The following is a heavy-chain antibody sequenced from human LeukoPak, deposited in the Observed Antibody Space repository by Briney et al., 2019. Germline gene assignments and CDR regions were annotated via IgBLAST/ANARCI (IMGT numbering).Heavy chain of an antibody. CDR3: PKAAKWGAFDI. CDR2: ISYDGSNK. J-gene: IGHJ3*02. CDR1: GFTFSSYG. V-gene: IGHV3-30*18. Sequence: GGSLRLSCAASGFTFSSYGMHWIRQAPGKGLEWVAVISYDGSNKYYADSLKGRFTISRDNSKNTLYLQMNSLRADDTAVYYCPKAAKWGAFDIWGQGTMVTVSS. D-gene: IGHD7-27*01.